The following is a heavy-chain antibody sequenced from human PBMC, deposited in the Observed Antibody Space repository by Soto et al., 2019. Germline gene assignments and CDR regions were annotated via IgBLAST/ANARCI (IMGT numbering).Heavy chain of an antibody. V-gene: IGHV1-69*11. J-gene: IGHJ6*02. CDR2: IVPSLDTT. CDR3: ARWPQPRYTADPYDLDV. D-gene: IGHD3-16*02. CDR1: GGTFSSSG. Sequence: QVHLVQSGTEVKKPGSSVKDSCKASGGTFSSSGFSWVRQAPGQGLEWMGMIVPSLDTTNYAQKFQARVTITADEVTSTDYIELRSRRSEATAVYYCARWPQPRYTADPYDLDVWGQGTRVIVSS.